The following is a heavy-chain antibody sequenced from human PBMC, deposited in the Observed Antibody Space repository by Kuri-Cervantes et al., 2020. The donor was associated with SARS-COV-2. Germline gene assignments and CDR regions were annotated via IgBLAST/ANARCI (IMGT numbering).Heavy chain of an antibody. J-gene: IGHJ3*02. V-gene: IGHV1-69*05. D-gene: IGHD3-22*01. CDR1: GYTFTSYD. CDR2: IIPMFDSL. Sequence: SVKVSCKASGYTFTSYDINWVRQAPGQGLEWMGGIIPMFDSLNYAQKFQGRVTLTTDESTSTAYMELSSLTSEDTAVYYCARGRGITMIVVGLDIWGQGTMVTVSS. CDR3: ARGRGITMIVVGLDI.